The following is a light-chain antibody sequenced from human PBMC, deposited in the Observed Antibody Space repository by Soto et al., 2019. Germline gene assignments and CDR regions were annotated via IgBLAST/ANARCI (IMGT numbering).Light chain of an antibody. CDR2: GAS. Sequence: ETVMTQSPATLSVSPGERATLSCRASQSVSSNLAWYQQKPGQAPRLLICGASIRATGIPARFSGSGSGTEFTLTISSLQSEDFADDYCQHYNNCPPPCAGGTKLDIK. CDR1: QSVSSN. J-gene: IGKJ4*01. CDR3: QHYNNCPPP. V-gene: IGKV3D-15*01.